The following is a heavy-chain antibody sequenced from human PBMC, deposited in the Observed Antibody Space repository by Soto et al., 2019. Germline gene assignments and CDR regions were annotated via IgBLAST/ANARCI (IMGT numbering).Heavy chain of an antibody. CDR1: GFTFSSYA. Sequence: GGSLRLSCAASGFTFSSYAMHWVRQAPGKGLEWVAVISYDGSNKYYADSVKGRFTISRDNSKNTLYLQMNSLRAEDTAVYYCARERGHYWNDAYFDYWGQGTLVTVSS. D-gene: IGHD1-1*01. CDR3: ARERGHYWNDAYFDY. J-gene: IGHJ4*02. V-gene: IGHV3-30-3*01. CDR2: ISYDGSNK.